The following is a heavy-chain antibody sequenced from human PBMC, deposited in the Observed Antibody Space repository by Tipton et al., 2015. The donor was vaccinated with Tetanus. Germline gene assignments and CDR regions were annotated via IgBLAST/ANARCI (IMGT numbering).Heavy chain of an antibody. J-gene: IGHJ4*02. CDR2: IYYSGIT. Sequence: TLSLTCTVSGGSISGYYWTWIRQPPGKGLECIGYIYYSGITSYNPSLKSRVTISIDTSKNQFSLNLNSVTAVDTAVYYCARGRRGGTSSIIGDYWGQGILVTVSS. CDR1: GGSISGYY. CDR3: ARGRRGGTSSIIGDY. V-gene: IGHV4-59*12. D-gene: IGHD3-3*02.